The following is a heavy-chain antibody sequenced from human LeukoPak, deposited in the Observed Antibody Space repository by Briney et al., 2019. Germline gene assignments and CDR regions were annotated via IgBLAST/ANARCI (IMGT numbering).Heavy chain of an antibody. J-gene: IGHJ6*02. V-gene: IGHV4-34*01. CDR1: GGSFSGYY. CDR2: INHSGST. D-gene: IGHD2-15*01. CDR3: ARAPVVVVVAATSYYYYYGMDV. Sequence: SETLSLTCAVYGGSFSGYYWSWIRQPPGKGLEWIGEINHSGSTNYNPSLKGRVTISVDTSKNQFSLKLSSVTAADTAVYYCARAPVVVVVAATSYYYYYGMDVWGQGTTVTVSS.